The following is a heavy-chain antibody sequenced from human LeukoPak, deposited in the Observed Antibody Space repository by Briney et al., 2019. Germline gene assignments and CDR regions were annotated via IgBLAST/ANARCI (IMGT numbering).Heavy chain of an antibody. CDR1: GYTFTSYY. J-gene: IGHJ5*02. D-gene: IGHD2-15*01. CDR2: INPSGGST. V-gene: IGHV1-46*01. Sequence: ASVKVSCKAPGYTFTSYYMHWVRQAPGQGLEWMGIINPSGGSTSYAQKFQGRVTMTRDASTSTVYMELGSLRSEDTAVYYCARVRRHCSGGSCPNWFDPWGQGTLATVSS. CDR3: ARVRRHCSGGSCPNWFDP.